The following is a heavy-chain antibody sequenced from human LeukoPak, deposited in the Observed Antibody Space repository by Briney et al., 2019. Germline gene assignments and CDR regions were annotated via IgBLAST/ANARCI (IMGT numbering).Heavy chain of an antibody. Sequence: SETLSLTCTVSGGSISSSSYYWGWIRQPPGKGVEWIGSIYYSGSTYYNPSLKSRVTISVDTSKNQFSLKLSSVTAADTAVYYCARQGSGDAFDIWGQGTMVTVSS. J-gene: IGHJ3*02. D-gene: IGHD2-15*01. CDR3: ARQGSGDAFDI. V-gene: IGHV4-39*01. CDR1: GGSISSSSYY. CDR2: IYYSGST.